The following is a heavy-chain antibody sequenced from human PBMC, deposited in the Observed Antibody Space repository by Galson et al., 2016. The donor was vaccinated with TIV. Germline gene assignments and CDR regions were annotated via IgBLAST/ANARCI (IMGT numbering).Heavy chain of an antibody. Sequence: SVKVSCKASGYSFITDDINWVRQATGQGLEWMGRVNPMSGDTVYAQKFHGRVTMTRNMSISTAYMDLSSLTFDDTAMYYCARPSTVVNRAFDFWGQGTLVTVSS. V-gene: IGHV1-8*01. CDR2: VNPMSGDT. CDR3: ARPSTVVNRAFDF. D-gene: IGHD4-23*01. CDR1: GYSFITDD. J-gene: IGHJ4*02.